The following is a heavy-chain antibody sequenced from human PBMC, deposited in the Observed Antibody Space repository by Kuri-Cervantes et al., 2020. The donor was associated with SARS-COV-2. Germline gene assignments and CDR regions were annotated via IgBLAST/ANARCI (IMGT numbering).Heavy chain of an antibody. CDR3: ARTYYDILTGYCPFDY. D-gene: IGHD3-9*01. Sequence: GESLKISCAASGFTFSSYSMNWVRQAPGKGLEWVSYISSSSSTIYYADSVEGRFTISRDNAKNSLYLQMNSLRDEDTAVYYCARTYYDILTGYCPFDYWGQGTLVTVSS. J-gene: IGHJ4*02. CDR2: ISSSSSTI. CDR1: GFTFSSYS. V-gene: IGHV3-48*02.